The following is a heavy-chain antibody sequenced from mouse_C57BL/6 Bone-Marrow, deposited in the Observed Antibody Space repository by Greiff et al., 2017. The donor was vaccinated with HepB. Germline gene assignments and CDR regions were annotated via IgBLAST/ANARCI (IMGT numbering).Heavy chain of an antibody. CDR3: ARSGYYGSSYGY. D-gene: IGHD1-1*01. CDR2: IYPGDGDT. J-gene: IGHJ2*01. Sequence: VQVVESGAELVKPGASVKISCKASGYAFSSYWMNWVKQRPGKGLEWIGQIYPGDGDTNYNGKFKGKATLTADKSSSTAYMQLSSLTSEDSAVYFCARSGYYGSSYGYWGQGTTLTVSS. CDR1: GYAFSSYW. V-gene: IGHV1-80*01.